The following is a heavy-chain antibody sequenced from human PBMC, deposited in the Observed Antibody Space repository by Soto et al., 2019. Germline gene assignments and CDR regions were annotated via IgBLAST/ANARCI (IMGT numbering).Heavy chain of an antibody. CDR1: GFTLSGHG. CDR2: VTHDGTER. Sequence: QVQLVASGGGVVQPGRSLSLSCAASGFTLSGHGLHWVRQAPGKGLEWVAVVTHDGTERHFPDSVKGRFTITRDISKNTFYLQMNSLRVEDTAMYYCAREKNSGYYRTVDYWGQGTRVTVPS. CDR3: AREKNSGYYRTVDY. D-gene: IGHD3-10*01. J-gene: IGHJ4*02. V-gene: IGHV3-30*03.